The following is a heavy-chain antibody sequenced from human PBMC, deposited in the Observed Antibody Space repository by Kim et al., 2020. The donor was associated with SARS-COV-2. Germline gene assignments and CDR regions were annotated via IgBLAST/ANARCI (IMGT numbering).Heavy chain of an antibody. V-gene: IGHV3-15*01. Sequence: TDYAAPVKGRFTISRDDSKNTLYLQMNSLKTEDTAVYYCTTAGDPYYFDYWGQGTLVTVSS. J-gene: IGHJ4*02. CDR3: TTAGDPYYFDY. D-gene: IGHD4-17*01. CDR2: T.